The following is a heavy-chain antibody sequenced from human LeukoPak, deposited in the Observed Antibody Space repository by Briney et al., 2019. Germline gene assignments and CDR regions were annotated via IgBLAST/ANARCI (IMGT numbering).Heavy chain of an antibody. V-gene: IGHV3-20*04. D-gene: IGHD3-9*01. CDR3: ARHGPQGRYFDWLFASYYYMDV. Sequence: QTGGSLRLSCAASGFTFDDYGMSWVRQAPGKGLEWVSGINWNGGSTGYADSVKGRFTISRDNAKNSLYLQMNSLRAEDTALYYCARHGPQGRYFDWLFASYYYMDVWGKGTTVTISS. CDR1: GFTFDDYG. CDR2: INWNGGST. J-gene: IGHJ6*03.